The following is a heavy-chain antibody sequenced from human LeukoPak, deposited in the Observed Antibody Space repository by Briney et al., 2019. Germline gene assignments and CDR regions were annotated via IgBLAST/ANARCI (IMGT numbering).Heavy chain of an antibody. CDR1: GGSISSNY. CDR2: IYTSGST. CDR3: ARDYAWENTYYYDSSGYFAFDI. J-gene: IGHJ3*02. D-gene: IGHD3-22*01. V-gene: IGHV4-4*07. Sequence: PSETLSLTCTVSGGSISSNYWSWIRQPAGKGLEWIGRIYTSGSTNYNPSLKSRVTMSVDTSKNQSSLKLSSVTAADTAVYYCARDYAWENTYYYDSSGYFAFDIWGQGTMVTVSS.